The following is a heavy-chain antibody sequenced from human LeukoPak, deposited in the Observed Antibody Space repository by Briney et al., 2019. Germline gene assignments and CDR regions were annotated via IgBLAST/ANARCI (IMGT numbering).Heavy chain of an antibody. D-gene: IGHD2-2*01. Sequence: TGGSLRLSCAASGFTVSSNYMSWVRQAPGKGLEWVSVIYSGGSTYYADSVKGRFTISRDNSKNTLYLQMNSLRAEDTAVYYCARTPVPAAPYYYYGMDVWGQGTTVTVSS. CDR2: IYSGGST. CDR3: ARTPVPAAPYYYYGMDV. V-gene: IGHV3-66*01. CDR1: GFTVSSNY. J-gene: IGHJ6*02.